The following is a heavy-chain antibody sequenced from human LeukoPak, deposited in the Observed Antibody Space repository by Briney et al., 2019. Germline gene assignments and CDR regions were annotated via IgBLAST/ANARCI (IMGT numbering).Heavy chain of an antibody. J-gene: IGHJ4*02. V-gene: IGHV3-7*01. CDR1: GFTFSNYW. CDR2: IKQDGSQK. D-gene: IGHD2-15*01. Sequence: GGSLRLSCAASGFTFSNYWMSWVRPAPGKGLEWVANIKQDGSQKYYVDSVKGRFTISRDNAKNSLYLQMNSLRVEDTAVYYCAREGWCSGGSCYDYWGQGTLVTVSS. CDR3: AREGWCSGGSCYDY.